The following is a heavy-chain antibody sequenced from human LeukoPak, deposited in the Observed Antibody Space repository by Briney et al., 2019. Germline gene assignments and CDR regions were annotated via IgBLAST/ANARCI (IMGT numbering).Heavy chain of an antibody. D-gene: IGHD6-19*01. J-gene: IGHJ4*02. V-gene: IGHV1-46*03. CDR3: ARVIAVAGRGPYYFDY. CDR1: GYTFTSYY. CDR2: INPSGGST. Sequence: GASVKVSCKASGYTFTSYYMHWVRQAPGQGLEWMGIINPSGGSTSYAQKFQGRVTMTRDTSTSTVYMELSSLRSEDTAVYYCARVIAVAGRGPYYFDYRGQGTLVTVSS.